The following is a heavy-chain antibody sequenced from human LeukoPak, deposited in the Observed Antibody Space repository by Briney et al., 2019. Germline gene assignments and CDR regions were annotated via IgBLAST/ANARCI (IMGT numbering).Heavy chain of an antibody. CDR1: GFTVSSNY. Sequence: PGGSLRLSCAASGFTVSSNYMSWVRQAPGKGLEWVSVIYSGGSTYYADSVKGRFTISRDNSKNTLYLQMNSLRAEDTAVYYCARDRGVAVADYYYYGMDVWGQGTTVTVSS. CDR3: ARDRGVAVADYYYYGMDV. V-gene: IGHV3-66*01. D-gene: IGHD6-19*01. J-gene: IGHJ6*02. CDR2: IYSGGST.